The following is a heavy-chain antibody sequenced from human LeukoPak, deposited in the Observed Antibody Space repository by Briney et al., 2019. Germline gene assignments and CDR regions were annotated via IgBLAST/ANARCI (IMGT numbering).Heavy chain of an antibody. CDR2: ISYDGSNK. J-gene: IGHJ3*02. Sequence: GGSLRLSCAASGFTFSSYGMHWVRQAPGKGLEWVAVISYDGSNKYYADSVKGRFTISRDNSKNTLYLQMNSLRAEDTAVYYCAKDLRFLEWLLGAFDIWGQGTMVTVSS. CDR3: AKDLRFLEWLLGAFDI. V-gene: IGHV3-30*18. CDR1: GFTFSSYG. D-gene: IGHD3-3*01.